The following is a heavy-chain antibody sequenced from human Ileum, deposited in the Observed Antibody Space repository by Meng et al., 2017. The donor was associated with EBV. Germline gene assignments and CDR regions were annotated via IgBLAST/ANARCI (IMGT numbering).Heavy chain of an antibody. V-gene: IGHV4-4*02. Sequence: QVQLQESGSGMVKSSEPLSLTCAVSGGSISRSDWWSWVRQPPGKGLEWIGETSHSGSTNYSPSLKSRVTISLDKSKNQLSLKLNSVTAADTAVYYCASSDYYRSDYWGQGTLVTVSS. CDR2: TSHSGST. D-gene: IGHD3-22*01. CDR3: ASSDYYRSDY. CDR1: GGSISRSDW. J-gene: IGHJ4*02.